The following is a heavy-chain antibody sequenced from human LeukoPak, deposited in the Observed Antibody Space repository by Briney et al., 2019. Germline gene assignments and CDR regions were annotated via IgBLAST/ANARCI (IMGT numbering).Heavy chain of an antibody. CDR3: ARHEGYGGDFDY. Sequence: SETLSLTCTVSGGSISSYYWSWIRQPPGKGLEWIGYIYTSGSTNYNPSLKSRVTISVDTSKNQFSLKLSSVTAADTAVYYCARHEGYGGDFDYWGQGILVTVSS. CDR2: IYTSGST. J-gene: IGHJ4*02. D-gene: IGHD4-23*01. V-gene: IGHV4-4*09. CDR1: GGSISSYY.